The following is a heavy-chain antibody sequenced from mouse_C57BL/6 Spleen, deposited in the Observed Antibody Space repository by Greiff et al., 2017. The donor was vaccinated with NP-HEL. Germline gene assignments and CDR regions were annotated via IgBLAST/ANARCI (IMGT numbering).Heavy chain of an antibody. CDR1: GFTFSDYY. V-gene: IGHV5-16*01. Sequence: EVKLVESEGGLVQPGSSMKLSCTASGFTFSDYYMAWVRQVPEKGLEWVANINYDGSSTYYLDSLKSRFIISRDNAKNILYLQMSSLKSEDTATYYCARDRYDYGAMDYWGQGTSVTVSS. D-gene: IGHD2-4*01. J-gene: IGHJ4*01. CDR2: INYDGSST. CDR3: ARDRYDYGAMDY.